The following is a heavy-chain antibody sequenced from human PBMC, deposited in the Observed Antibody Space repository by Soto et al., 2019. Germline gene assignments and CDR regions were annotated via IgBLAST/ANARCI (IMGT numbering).Heavy chain of an antibody. J-gene: IGHJ3*02. CDR2: INHSGST. V-gene: IGHV4-34*01. D-gene: IGHD2-8*01. CDR3: ARPSPSQWPRDAFDI. Sequence: SETLSLTCAVYGGSFSGYYWSWIRQPPGKGLEWIGEINHSGSTNYNPSLKSRVTISVDTSKNQFSLKLSSVTAADTAVYYCARPSPSQWPRDAFDIWGQGTMVTVSS. CDR1: GGSFSGYY.